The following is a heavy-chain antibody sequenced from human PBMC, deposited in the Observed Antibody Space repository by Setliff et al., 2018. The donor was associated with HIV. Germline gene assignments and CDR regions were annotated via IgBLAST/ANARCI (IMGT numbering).Heavy chain of an antibody. J-gene: IGHJ3*02. V-gene: IGHV4-39*01. CDR1: GGSFTSRSYY. Sequence: PSETLSLTCTVSGGSFTSRSYYWGWIRQPPGKGLEWIGSIFYSGITCYNPSLKSRVAISVDTSKNQFSLNLTSVTAADTAVYYCARSKTFYDFWGGYYTHGAFKIWGLGTMVTVSS. CDR3: ARSKTFYDFWGGYYTHGAFKI. CDR2: IFYSGIT. D-gene: IGHD3-3*01.